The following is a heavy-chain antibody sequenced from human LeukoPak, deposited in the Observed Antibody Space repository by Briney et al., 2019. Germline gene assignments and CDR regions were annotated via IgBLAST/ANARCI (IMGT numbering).Heavy chain of an antibody. CDR1: GFTFSRNG. J-gene: IGHJ6*03. CDR3: AKRHYSSSSSKWYYYYYMDV. Sequence: PGGSLRLSCAASGFTFSRNGMTWVRQAPGKGLEWVSAISGSGGSTYYADSVKGRFTISRDNSKNTLYLQMNSLRAEDTAVYYCAKRHYSSSSSKWYYYYYMDVWGKGTTVTVSS. CDR2: ISGSGGST. D-gene: IGHD6-6*01. V-gene: IGHV3-23*01.